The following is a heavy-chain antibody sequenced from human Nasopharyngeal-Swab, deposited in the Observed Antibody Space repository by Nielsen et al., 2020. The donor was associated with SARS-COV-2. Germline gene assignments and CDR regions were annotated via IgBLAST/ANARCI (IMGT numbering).Heavy chain of an antibody. Sequence: GESLKISCKGSGNSFSSYWISWVRQMPGKGLEWMGIIDPSDSYSNYSPSFQGHVTISVDKSLSTAFLQWSSLKASDTAVYYCARRSFYYGSGTVRGMDVWGQGTTVTVSS. CDR1: GNSFSSYW. CDR2: IDPSDSYS. J-gene: IGHJ6*02. CDR3: ARRSFYYGSGTVRGMDV. D-gene: IGHD3-10*01. V-gene: IGHV5-10-1*01.